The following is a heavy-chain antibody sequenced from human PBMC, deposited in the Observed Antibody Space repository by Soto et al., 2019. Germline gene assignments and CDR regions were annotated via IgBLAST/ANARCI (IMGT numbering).Heavy chain of an antibody. D-gene: IGHD5-18*01. Sequence: ASVKVSCKASGYTFTSYYMHWVRQAPGQGLEWMGIINPSGGSTSYAQKFQGRVTMTRDTSTSTVYMELSSLRSEDTAVYYCASSNADTAMAIYYYYGMDVWGQGTTVTVSS. V-gene: IGHV1-46*01. CDR1: GYTFTSYY. CDR3: ASSNADTAMAIYYYYGMDV. J-gene: IGHJ6*02. CDR2: INPSGGST.